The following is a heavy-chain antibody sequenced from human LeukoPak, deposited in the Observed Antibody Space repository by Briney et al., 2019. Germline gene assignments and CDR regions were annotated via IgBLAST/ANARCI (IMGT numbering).Heavy chain of an antibody. V-gene: IGHV3-30*03. D-gene: IGHD1-26*01. CDR2: ISYDGSNK. CDR3: ARGVGTSSSLAY. CDR1: GFTFSSYG. J-gene: IGHJ4*02. Sequence: QPGGSLRLSCAASGFTFSSYGMHWVRQAPGKGLEWVAVISYDGSNKYYADSVKGRFTISRDNAKDSVYLQMNSLRAEDTAVYYCARGVGTSSSLAYWGPGTLVTVSS.